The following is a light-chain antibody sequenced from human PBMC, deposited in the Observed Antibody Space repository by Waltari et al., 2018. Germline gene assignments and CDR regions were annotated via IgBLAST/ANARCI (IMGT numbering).Light chain of an antibody. Sequence: QSVLTQPPSVSAAAGQEVTLPCPGSRPNIRRNHVPWYQQLPGTAPKLLIYETNKRPSGIPDRFSGSKSGPSATLGITGLQTGDEASYYCGTWDRSLTVGVFGGGTVLTVL. V-gene: IGLV1-51*02. CDR1: RPNIRRNH. J-gene: IGLJ2*01. CDR2: ETN. CDR3: GTWDRSLTVGV.